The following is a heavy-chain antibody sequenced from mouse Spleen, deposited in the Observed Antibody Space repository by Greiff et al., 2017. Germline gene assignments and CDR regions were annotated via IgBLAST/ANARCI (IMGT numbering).Heavy chain of an antibody. D-gene: IGHD1-1*01. CDR1: GYSFTGYF. V-gene: IGHV1-20*01. Sequence: EVQLQQSGPELVKPGDSVKISCKASGYSFTGYFMNWVMQSHGKSLEWIGRINPYNGDTFYNQKFKGKATVTVDKSSSTAHMELRSLTSEDSAVYYCARSYYGSSSYYNAMDYWGQGTSVTVSS. CDR3: ARSYYGSSSYYNAMDY. CDR2: INPYNGDT. J-gene: IGHJ4*01.